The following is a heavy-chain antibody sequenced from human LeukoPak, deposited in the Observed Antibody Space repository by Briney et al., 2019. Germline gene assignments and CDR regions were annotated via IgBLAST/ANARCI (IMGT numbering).Heavy chain of an antibody. Sequence: ASVKVSCKASGYTFTSYGISWVRQAPGQGLEWMGLISAYNGNTNYAQKLQGRVTMTTDTSTSTAYMELRSLRSDDTAVYYCARELRVTIFGVVIFRTPGGWFDPWGQGTLVTVSS. CDR3: ARELRVTIFGVVIFRTPGGWFDP. CDR2: ISAYNGNT. CDR1: GYTFTSYG. D-gene: IGHD3-3*01. V-gene: IGHV1-18*01. J-gene: IGHJ5*02.